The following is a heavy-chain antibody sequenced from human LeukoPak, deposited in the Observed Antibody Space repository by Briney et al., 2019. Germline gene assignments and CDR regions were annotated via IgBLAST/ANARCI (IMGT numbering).Heavy chain of an antibody. V-gene: IGHV3-23*01. CDR1: GFIFRSYA. Sequence: GGSLRLSCAVCGFIFRSYAMSWVRQAPGKGREWVSGISSSGGRTFYADSVKGRFTISRDNSKNTLYLQMNSLRAEDTAVYYCANYYYDTSGYKNWGQGTLVTVSS. J-gene: IGHJ4*02. CDR3: ANYYYDTSGYKN. CDR2: ISSSGGRT. D-gene: IGHD3-22*01.